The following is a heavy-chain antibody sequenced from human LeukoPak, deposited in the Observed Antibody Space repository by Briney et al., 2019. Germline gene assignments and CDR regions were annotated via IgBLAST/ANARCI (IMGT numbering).Heavy chain of an antibody. Sequence: PGGSPRLSCAASGFTFSSYAMSWVRQAPGKGLEWVSAISGSGGSTYYADSVKGRFTISRDNSKNTLYLQMNSLRAEDTAVYYCAKHYYDSSGYYGDSYFDYWGQGTLVTVSS. D-gene: IGHD3-22*01. CDR1: GFTFSSYA. J-gene: IGHJ4*02. CDR3: AKHYYDSSGYYGDSYFDY. CDR2: ISGSGGST. V-gene: IGHV3-23*01.